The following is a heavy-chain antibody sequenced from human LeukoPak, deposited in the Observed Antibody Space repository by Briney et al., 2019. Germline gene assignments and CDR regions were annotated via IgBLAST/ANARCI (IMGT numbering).Heavy chain of an antibody. V-gene: IGHV3-23*01. Sequence: LSLTCAVSGGSISNGGYYWSWVRQAPGKGLEWVSAISGGGGSTYYADSVKGRFTISRDNSKNTLYLQMNSLRAEDTAVYYCAKACPPDYWGQGTLVTVSS. J-gene: IGHJ4*02. CDR2: ISGGGGST. CDR1: GGSISNGGYY. CDR3: AKACPPDY.